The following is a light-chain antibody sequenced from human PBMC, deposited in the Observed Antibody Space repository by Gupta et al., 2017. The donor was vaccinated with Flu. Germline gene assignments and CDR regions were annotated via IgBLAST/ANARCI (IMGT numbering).Light chain of an antibody. CDR1: QTITNNY. J-gene: IGKJ1*01. V-gene: IGKV3-20*01. Sequence: EIVLTQSPGTLSLPPGERATLSCRASQTITNNYLAWYQQRPGQAPRLLIYGASTRATDIPDRFRDSGSGTDFTLTISRLEPEDFVVYFCLQDWASIWTFGQGTRVEVK. CDR3: LQDWASIWT. CDR2: GAS.